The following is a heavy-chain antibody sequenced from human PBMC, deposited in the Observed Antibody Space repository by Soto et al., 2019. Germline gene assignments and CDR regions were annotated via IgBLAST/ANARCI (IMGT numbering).Heavy chain of an antibody. CDR1: GFTFSGYW. Sequence: EVQLVESGGGLVQPGGSLRLSCAASGFTFSGYWMHWVHQAPGKGLVWVSRINSDGSSTSYADSVKGRFTISRDNAKNTLYLQMNSLRAEDTAVYYCAREAPYGDPSDYWGQGTLVTVSS. CDR3: AREAPYGDPSDY. D-gene: IGHD4-17*01. V-gene: IGHV3-74*01. J-gene: IGHJ4*02. CDR2: INSDGSST.